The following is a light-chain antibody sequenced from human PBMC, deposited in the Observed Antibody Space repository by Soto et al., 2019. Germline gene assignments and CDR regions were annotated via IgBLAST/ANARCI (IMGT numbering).Light chain of an antibody. CDR3: QSYDSSLSGSEV. J-gene: IGLJ1*01. CDR2: GNS. CDR1: SSNIGAGYD. Sequence: QSVLTQPPSGSGAPGQRVTIPCTGSSSNIGAGYDVHWYQQLPGTAPKLLIYGNSNRPSGVPDRFSGSKSGTSASLAITGLQAEDEADYYCQSYDSSLSGSEVFGTGTKVTVL. V-gene: IGLV1-40*01.